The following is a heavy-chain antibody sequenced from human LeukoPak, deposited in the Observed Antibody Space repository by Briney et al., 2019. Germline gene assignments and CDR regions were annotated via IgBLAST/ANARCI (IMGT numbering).Heavy chain of an antibody. D-gene: IGHD6-19*01. CDR3: ARAQDAYSSGWYD. V-gene: IGHV4-59*01. J-gene: IGHJ4*02. Sequence: SETLSLTCTVSGGSISSYYWSWIRQPPGKGLEWIGYIYYSGSTNYNPSLKSRVTISVDTSKNQFSLKLSSVTAADTAVYYCARAQDAYSSGWYDWGQGTLVTVSS. CDR1: GGSISSYY. CDR2: IYYSGST.